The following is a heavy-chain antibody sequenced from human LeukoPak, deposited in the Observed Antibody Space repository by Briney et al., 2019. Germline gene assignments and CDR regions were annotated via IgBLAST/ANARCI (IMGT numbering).Heavy chain of an antibody. D-gene: IGHD2-2*01. CDR3: ARLTTYCSSTSCYDPEKYFDY. Sequence: ASVKVSCKASGYTFTGYYMHWVRQAPGQGLEWMGWINPNSGGTNYAQKFQGRVTMARDTSISTAYMELSRLRSDDTAVYYCARLTTYCSSTSCYDPEKYFDYWGQGTLVTVSS. J-gene: IGHJ4*02. V-gene: IGHV1-2*02. CDR2: INPNSGGT. CDR1: GYTFTGYY.